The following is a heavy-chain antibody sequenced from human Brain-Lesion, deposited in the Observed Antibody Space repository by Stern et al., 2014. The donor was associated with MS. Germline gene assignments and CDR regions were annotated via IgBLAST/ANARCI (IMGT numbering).Heavy chain of an antibody. CDR3: AKGLRQQLVPFDY. Sequence: EVQLVESGGGLVQPGGSLRLSCAASGFSFSIYAMNWVRQAPVKGPEWVAAIRSRGDSAYYADSVNGRFTISRDNSKNTVYLQMNSLRADDTAVYYCAKGLRQQLVPFDYWGQGTLVSVSS. CDR2: IRSRGDSA. J-gene: IGHJ4*02. V-gene: IGHV3-23*04. D-gene: IGHD6-13*01. CDR1: GFSFSIYA.